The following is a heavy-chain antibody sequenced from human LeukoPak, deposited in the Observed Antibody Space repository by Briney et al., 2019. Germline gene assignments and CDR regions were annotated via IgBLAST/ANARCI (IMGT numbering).Heavy chain of an antibody. CDR3: ATTSPQVWFDP. CDR1: GYLFNSRW. CDR2: IYPGDSDA. J-gene: IGHJ5*02. V-gene: IGHV5-51*01. Sequence: GESLKISCKGSGYLFNSRWIAWVRQMPGQGLEWMGIIYPGDSDARYSPSFQGQVTISVDKSISTAYLQWRSLKASDTAIYYCATTSPQVWFDPWGQGTLVTVSA.